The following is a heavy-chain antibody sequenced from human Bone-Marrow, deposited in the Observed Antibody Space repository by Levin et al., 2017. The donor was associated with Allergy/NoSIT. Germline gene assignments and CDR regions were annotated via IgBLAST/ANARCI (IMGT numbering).Heavy chain of an antibody. CDR1: GGSFGSYF. J-gene: IGHJ6*02. CDR3: ARVNRVEGESRWLTRPHYSGMDV. CDR2: IAQTGST. D-gene: IGHD5-24*01. V-gene: IGHV4-34*01. Sequence: SETLSLTCAVYGGSFGSYFWAWIRQPPGKRLEWIGEIAQTGSTNYNPSLKSRVLISIDASKKQFSMKLSSMTAADTAVYYCARVNRVEGESRWLTRPHYSGMDVWGQGNTVTVSS.